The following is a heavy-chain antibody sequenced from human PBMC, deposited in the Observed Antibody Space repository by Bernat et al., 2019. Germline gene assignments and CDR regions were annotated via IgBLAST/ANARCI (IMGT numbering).Heavy chain of an antibody. Sequence: QVQLQESGPGPVKPSQTLSLTCTVSGGSISSGGYYWSWIRQHPGKGLEWIGYIYYSGSTYYNPSLKSRVTISVDTSKNQFSLKLSSVTAADTAVYYCARGIVATGYYFDYWGQGTLVTVSS. CDR2: IYYSGST. CDR3: ARGIVATGYYFDY. D-gene: IGHD5-12*01. J-gene: IGHJ4*02. V-gene: IGHV4-31*03. CDR1: GGSISSGGYY.